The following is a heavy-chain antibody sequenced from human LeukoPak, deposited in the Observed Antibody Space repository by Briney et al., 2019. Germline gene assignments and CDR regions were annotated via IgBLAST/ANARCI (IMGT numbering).Heavy chain of an antibody. J-gene: IGHJ5*02. CDR1: GGSISSGGYS. D-gene: IGHD5-24*01. CDR3: ARGGGKKMATHTYNWFDP. Sequence: SETLSFTCAVSGGSISSGGYSWSWIRQPPGKGLEWIGNIYYSGSTYYNPSLKSRVTISVDTSKNQFSLKLSSVTAADTAVYYCARGGGKKMATHTYNWFDPWGQGTLVTVSS. V-gene: IGHV4-30-4*07. CDR2: IYYSGST.